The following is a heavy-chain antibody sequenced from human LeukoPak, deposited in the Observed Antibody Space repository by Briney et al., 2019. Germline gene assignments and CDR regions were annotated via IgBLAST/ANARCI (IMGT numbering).Heavy chain of an antibody. CDR2: IHYSGST. Sequence: SETLSLTCTVSGDSINSYYWNWIRQPPGKGLEWIGYIHYSGSTKYNPSFKSRVTISVDTSKNQFSLKVSSVTAADTAVYYCARHRGYDLFDYWGQGILVTVSS. D-gene: IGHD5-12*01. V-gene: IGHV4-59*08. CDR3: ARHRGYDLFDY. J-gene: IGHJ4*02. CDR1: GDSINSYY.